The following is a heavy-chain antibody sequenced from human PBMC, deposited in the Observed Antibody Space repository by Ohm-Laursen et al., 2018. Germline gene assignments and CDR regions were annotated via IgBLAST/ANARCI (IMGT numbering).Heavy chain of an antibody. D-gene: IGHD2-2*01. CDR2: INHSGST. CDR3: ARHVVVVPAARFRWFDP. Sequence: GTLSLTWAVYGGSFSGYYWSWIRQSPEKGLEWIGEINHSGSTNYNPSLKSRVTISVDTSKNQFSLKLSSVTAADTAVYYCARHVVVVPAARFRWFDPWGQGTLVTVSS. J-gene: IGHJ5*02. V-gene: IGHV4-34*01. CDR1: GGSFSGYY.